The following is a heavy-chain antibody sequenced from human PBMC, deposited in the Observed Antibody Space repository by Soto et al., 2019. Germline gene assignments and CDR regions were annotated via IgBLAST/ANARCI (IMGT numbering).Heavy chain of an antibody. CDR1: GYTFTGYY. CDR3: AREGRIGYCSGGSCPERNAFDL. Sequence: ASVKVSCKASGYTFTGYYMHWVRQAPGQGLEWMGWINPNSGGTNYAQKFQGWVTMTRDTSISTAYMELSRLRSDDTAVYYCAREGRIGYCSGGSCPERNAFDLWGQGTMVTVSS. D-gene: IGHD2-15*01. CDR2: INPNSGGT. V-gene: IGHV1-2*04. J-gene: IGHJ3*01.